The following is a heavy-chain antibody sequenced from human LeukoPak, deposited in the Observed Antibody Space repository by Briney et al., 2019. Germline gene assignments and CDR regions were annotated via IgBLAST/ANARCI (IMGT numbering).Heavy chain of an antibody. CDR1: GYNFASQW. CDR2: INPGNSDI. Sequence: GESLKISCKHSGYNFASQWIGWVRQMPGKGLEWMGIINPGNSDIVYTPSFQGQVSFSADKSTSPAFLQWGSLKASDTAMYYCSTRAFSDTSPVAWGQGTLVTVSS. V-gene: IGHV5-51*01. CDR3: STRAFSDTSPVA. J-gene: IGHJ5*02. D-gene: IGHD3-22*01.